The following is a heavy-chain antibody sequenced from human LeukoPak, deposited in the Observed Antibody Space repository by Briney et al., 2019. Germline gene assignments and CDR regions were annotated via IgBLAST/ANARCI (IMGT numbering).Heavy chain of an antibody. J-gene: IGHJ4*02. D-gene: IGHD3-22*01. Sequence: GSLRLSCAASGFTFSSYAMHWVRQAPGKGLEWVAVISYDGSNKYYADSVKGRFTISRDNSKNTLYLQMNSLRAEDTAVYYCARDGYDSSGYPGGYFDYWGQGTLVTVSS. V-gene: IGHV3-30-3*01. CDR3: ARDGYDSSGYPGGYFDY. CDR1: GFTFSSYA. CDR2: ISYDGSNK.